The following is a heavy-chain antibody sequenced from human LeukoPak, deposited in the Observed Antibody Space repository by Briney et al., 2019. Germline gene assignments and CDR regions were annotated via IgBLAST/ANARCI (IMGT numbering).Heavy chain of an antibody. D-gene: IGHD3-22*01. CDR2: INPNSGGT. J-gene: IGHJ3*02. Sequence: ASVKVSCKASGYTFTGYYMHWVRQAPGQGLEWMGWINPNSGGTNYAQKFQGRVTMTRDTSISTAYMELSRLRSDDTAVYYCARDHYYDSSGYPDALDIWGQGTMVTVSS. CDR3: ARDHYYDSSGYPDALDI. V-gene: IGHV1-2*02. CDR1: GYTFTGYY.